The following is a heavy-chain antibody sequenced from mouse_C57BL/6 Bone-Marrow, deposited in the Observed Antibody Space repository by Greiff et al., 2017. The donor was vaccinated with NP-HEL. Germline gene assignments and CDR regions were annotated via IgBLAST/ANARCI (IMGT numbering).Heavy chain of an antibody. CDR2: IDPSVSYT. V-gene: IGHV1-50*01. Sequence: QVQLQQPGAELVKPGASVKLSCKASGYTFTSYWMQWVKQRPGQGLEWIGAIDPSVSYTNYNQKFKGKATLTVDTSSSTAYMQLSSLTSEDSAVYYCARDGRWYFDVWGTGTTVTVSS. CDR1: GYTFTSYW. CDR3: ARDGRWYFDV. J-gene: IGHJ1*03.